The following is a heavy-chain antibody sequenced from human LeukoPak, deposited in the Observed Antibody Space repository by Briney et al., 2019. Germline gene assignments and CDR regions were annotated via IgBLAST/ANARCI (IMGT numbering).Heavy chain of an antibody. D-gene: IGHD6-19*01. CDR2: IYSGGTT. CDR3: AKYFGGWYEDY. Sequence: PGGSLRLSCAASGLIVNDNYMSWVRQAPGKGLEWVSIIYSGGTTFYADSVKGRFTISRDNSKNTLYLQMNSLRAEDTAVYYCAKYFGGWYEDYWGQGTLVTVSS. CDR1: GLIVNDNY. J-gene: IGHJ4*02. V-gene: IGHV3-53*01.